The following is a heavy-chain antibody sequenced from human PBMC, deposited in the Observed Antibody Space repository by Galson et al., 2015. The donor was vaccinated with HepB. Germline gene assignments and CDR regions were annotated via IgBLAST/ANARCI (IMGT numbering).Heavy chain of an antibody. D-gene: IGHD4-17*01. Sequence: SVKVSCKASGGTFSSYAISWVRQAPGQGLEWMGGIIPIFGTANYAQKFQGRVTITADESTSTAYMELSSLRSENTAVYYCARLIDYGDYVAGDYWGQGTLVTVSS. CDR1: GGTFSSYA. V-gene: IGHV1-69*13. CDR2: IIPIFGTA. CDR3: ARLIDYGDYVAGDY. J-gene: IGHJ4*02.